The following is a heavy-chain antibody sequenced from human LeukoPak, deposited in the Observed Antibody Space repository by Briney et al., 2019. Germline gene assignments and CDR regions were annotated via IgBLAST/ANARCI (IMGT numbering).Heavy chain of an antibody. Sequence: ASVKVSCKASGYTFTSYYMHWVRQAPGQGLEWMGIINPGGGSTTFAQKFQGRVTMTRDTSTSTVYMELSSLRSEDTAVYYCARDNYFGSGNDWGQGTLVTVSS. CDR3: ARDNYFGSGND. V-gene: IGHV1-46*01. CDR2: INPGGGST. J-gene: IGHJ4*02. CDR1: GYTFTSYY. D-gene: IGHD3-10*01.